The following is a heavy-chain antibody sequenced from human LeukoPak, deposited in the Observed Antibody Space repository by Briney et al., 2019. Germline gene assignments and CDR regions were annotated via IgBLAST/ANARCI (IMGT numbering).Heavy chain of an antibody. CDR1: GYTFTGYY. V-gene: IGHV1-2*02. CDR3: ARDSAVAGSGVSDY. CDR2: INPNSGGI. D-gene: IGHD6-19*01. Sequence: GASVKVSCKASGYTFTGYYMHWVRQAPGQGLEWMGWINPNSGGINYAQKFQGRVTMTRDTSISTAYMELSRLRSDDTAVYYCARDSAVAGSGVSDYWGQGTLVTVSS. J-gene: IGHJ4*02.